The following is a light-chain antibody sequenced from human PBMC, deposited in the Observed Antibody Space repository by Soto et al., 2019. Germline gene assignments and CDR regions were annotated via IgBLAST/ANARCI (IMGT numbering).Light chain of an antibody. CDR2: ATS. CDR1: QSVTNS. J-gene: IGKJ3*01. Sequence: EIVLAQSPGTLSLSPGERATLSCRASQSVTNSFLAWYQQKPGQAPRLLIYATSNRATGIPARFSGSGSGTDFTLTISSLEPEDFAVYYCQQRSSWPFTFGPGTKVDIK. CDR3: QQRSSWPFT. V-gene: IGKV3-11*01.